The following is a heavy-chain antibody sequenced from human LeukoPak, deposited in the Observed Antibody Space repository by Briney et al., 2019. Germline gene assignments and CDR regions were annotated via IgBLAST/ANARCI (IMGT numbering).Heavy chain of an antibody. CDR2: IIPILGIA. Sequence: SVKVSCKASGGTFSSYAISWVRQAPGQGLEWMGRIIPILGIANYAQKFQGRVTITADKSTSTAYMELSSLRSEDTAVYYCAREGGYCSGGSCYSPLYYYYYGMDVWGQGTTVTVSS. CDR3: AREGGYCSGGSCYSPLYYYYYGMDV. J-gene: IGHJ6*02. D-gene: IGHD2-15*01. CDR1: GGTFSSYA. V-gene: IGHV1-69*04.